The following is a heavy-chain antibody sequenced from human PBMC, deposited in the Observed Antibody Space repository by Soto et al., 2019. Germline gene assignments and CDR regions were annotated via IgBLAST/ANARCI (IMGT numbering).Heavy chain of an antibody. V-gene: IGHV3-33*01. Sequence: QVQLVESGGGVVQPGRSLRLSCAAAGFTFSSYGMHWVRQAPGKGLEWVADIWYDGSNKYYADSVKGRFTISRDNSKNTLYLQMNSLRAEDTAVYYCAGGYYYDSSAYFDYWGQGTLVTVSS. CDR1: GFTFSSYG. CDR2: IWYDGSNK. J-gene: IGHJ4*02. CDR3: AGGYYYDSSAYFDY. D-gene: IGHD3-22*01.